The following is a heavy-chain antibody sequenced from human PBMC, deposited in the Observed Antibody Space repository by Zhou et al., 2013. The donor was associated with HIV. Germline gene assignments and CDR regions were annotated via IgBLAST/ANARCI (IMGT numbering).Heavy chain of an antibody. Sequence: QVQLVQSGAEVKQPGSSVKVSCKASGGTFSFYVISWVRQAPGQGLEWMGIINSSGGYIDYAQKFQGRVTMTSDTSTSTVYMELSSLSSEDTAVYYCARDGGQRGFDYWGQGTLVTVSS. J-gene: IGHJ4*02. V-gene: IGHV1-46*01. CDR1: GGTFSFYV. CDR3: ARDGGQRGFDY. D-gene: IGHD6-25*01. CDR2: INSSGGYI.